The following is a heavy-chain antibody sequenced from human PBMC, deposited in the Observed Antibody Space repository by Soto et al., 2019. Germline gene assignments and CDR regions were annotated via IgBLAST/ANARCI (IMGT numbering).Heavy chain of an antibody. CDR2: IYYSGST. Sequence: SETLSLTCTVSGGSISSGVYYWSWIRQHPGKGLEWIGYIYYSGSTYYNPSLKSRVTISVDTSKNQFSLKLSSVTAADTAVYYCAGGDYKSMVDYWGQGTLVTVSS. CDR3: AGGDYKSMVDY. V-gene: IGHV4-30-4*08. CDR1: GGSISSGVYY. D-gene: IGHD4-17*01. J-gene: IGHJ4*02.